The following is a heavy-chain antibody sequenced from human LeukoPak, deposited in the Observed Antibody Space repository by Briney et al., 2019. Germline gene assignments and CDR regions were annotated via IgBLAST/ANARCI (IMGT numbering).Heavy chain of an antibody. CDR1: GFTFSSYE. V-gene: IGHV3-48*03. CDR3: AKDPRDHSYGWSWRYFDY. J-gene: IGHJ4*02. D-gene: IGHD5-18*01. Sequence: GGSLRLSCAASGFTFSSYEMNWVRQAPGKGLEWVSYISSSGSTIYYADSVKGRFTISRDNAKNSLYLQMNSLRAEDTAVYYCAKDPRDHSYGWSWRYFDYWGQGTLVTVSS. CDR2: ISSSGSTI.